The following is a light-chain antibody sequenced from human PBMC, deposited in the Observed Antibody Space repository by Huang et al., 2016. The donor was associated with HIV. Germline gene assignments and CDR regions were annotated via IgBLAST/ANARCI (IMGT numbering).Light chain of an antibody. Sequence: DIQMTQSPSSLSASVGDRVTITCRASQRISTYLNWYQQKPGKAPKPLIFAASTLQSGVPSTFSGSGSGTDFTLTISSLQPEDFATYYCQQTYSTAITFGQGTRLEIK. J-gene: IGKJ5*01. CDR1: QRISTY. CDR3: QQTYSTAIT. V-gene: IGKV1-39*01. CDR2: AAS.